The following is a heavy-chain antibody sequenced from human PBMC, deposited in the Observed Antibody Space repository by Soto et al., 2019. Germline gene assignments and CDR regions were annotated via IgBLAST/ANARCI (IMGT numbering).Heavy chain of an antibody. CDR2: INHSGST. V-gene: IGHV4-34*01. D-gene: IGHD6-6*01. CDR3: ARDPALIIAARPYYFDY. J-gene: IGHJ4*02. Sequence: TLSLTCAVYGGSFSGYYWSWIRQPPGKGLEWIGEINHSGSTNYNPSLKSRVTISVDTSKNQFSLKLSSVTAADTAVYYCARDPALIIAARPYYFDYWGQGTLVTVSS. CDR1: GGSFSGYY.